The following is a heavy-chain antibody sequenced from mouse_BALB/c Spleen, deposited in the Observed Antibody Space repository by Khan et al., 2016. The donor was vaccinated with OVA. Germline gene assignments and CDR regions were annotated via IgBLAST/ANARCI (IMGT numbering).Heavy chain of an antibody. D-gene: IGHD1-2*01. CDR1: GFTFSDYG. CDR2: ISDLAYTI. V-gene: IGHV5-15*02. CDR3: ARGGGTAPFAY. Sequence: EVELVESGGGLVQPGGSRKLSCAASGFTFSDYGMAWVRQAPGKGPEWVAFISDLAYTIYYADTVTGRFTISRENAKNHLYLEMSSLRSADTAIYYCARGGGTAPFAYWGLGTLVTVSA. J-gene: IGHJ3*01.